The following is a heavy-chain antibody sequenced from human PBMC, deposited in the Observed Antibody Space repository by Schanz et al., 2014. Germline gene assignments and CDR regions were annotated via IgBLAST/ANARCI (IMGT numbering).Heavy chain of an antibody. Sequence: EVQLVESGGGLVQPGGSLRLSCAASGFTFTNYAMSWVRQAPGKGLEWVSLISGDHRNTFYADSVKGRFTISRDNSKNTLYLQMNSLRAEDTAVYHCVSSGSYSSYAFWGQGTLVTVSS. D-gene: IGHD3-10*01. J-gene: IGHJ4*02. V-gene: IGHV3-23*04. CDR3: VSSGSYSSYAF. CDR1: GFTFTNYA. CDR2: ISGDHRNT.